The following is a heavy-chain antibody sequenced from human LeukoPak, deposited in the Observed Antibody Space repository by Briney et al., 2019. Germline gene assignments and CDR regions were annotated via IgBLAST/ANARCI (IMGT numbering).Heavy chain of an antibody. CDR1: GGSINSYY. CDR3: ARDAYGGLEVFFDY. Sequence: SETLSLTCTVSGGSINSYYWSWIRQSPGKGLEWIGCIHYTGSTDYNPSLKSRVTMTVDRSKNQFSLRLTSMTTADTAVYYCARDAYGGLEVFFDYWGQGTLVTVSS. CDR2: IHYTGST. J-gene: IGHJ4*02. V-gene: IGHV4-59*01. D-gene: IGHD3-16*01.